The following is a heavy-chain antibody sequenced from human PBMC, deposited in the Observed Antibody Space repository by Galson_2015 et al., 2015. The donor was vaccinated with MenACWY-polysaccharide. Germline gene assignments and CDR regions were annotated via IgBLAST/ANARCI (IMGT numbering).Heavy chain of an antibody. CDR1: GFTFSDFW. Sequence: SLRLSCAASGFTFSDFWRSWVRQAPGKELEWMASIKQGGSEKYLVDAVKGRFTISRDNAENSLFMQMNSRRAEDTAVYYCARERCVRGVFFDQWGQGTPVTVSS. D-gene: IGHD3-10*02. CDR3: ARERCVRGVFFDQ. J-gene: IGHJ4*02. V-gene: IGHV3-7*01. CDR2: IKQGGSEK.